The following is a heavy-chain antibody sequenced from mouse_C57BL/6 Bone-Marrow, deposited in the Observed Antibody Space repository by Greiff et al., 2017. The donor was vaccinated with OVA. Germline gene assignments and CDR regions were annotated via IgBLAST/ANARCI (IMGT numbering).Heavy chain of an antibody. J-gene: IGHJ1*03. V-gene: IGHV14-4*01. CDR2: IDPENGDT. D-gene: IGHD2-3*01. Sequence: VHVKQSGAELVRPGASVKLSCTASGFNIKDDYMHWVKQRPEQGLEWIGWIDPENGDTEYASKFQGKATITADTSSNTAYLQLSSLTSEDTAVYYCARDGYHWYFDVWGTGTTVTVSS. CDR1: GFNIKDDY. CDR3: ARDGYHWYFDV.